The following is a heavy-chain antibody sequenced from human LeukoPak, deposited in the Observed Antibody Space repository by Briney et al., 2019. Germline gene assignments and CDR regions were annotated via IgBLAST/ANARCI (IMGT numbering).Heavy chain of an antibody. CDR3: AKDEGPSSWFPEYFQH. CDR2: ISSSSSTI. V-gene: IGHV3-48*01. Sequence: PGGSLRLSCAASGFTFSSYSMNWVRQAPGKGLEWVSYISSSSSTIYYADSVKGRFTISRDNSKNTLYLQMNSLRAEDTAVYYCAKDEGPSSWFPEYFQHWGQGTLVTVSS. D-gene: IGHD6-13*01. CDR1: GFTFSSYS. J-gene: IGHJ1*01.